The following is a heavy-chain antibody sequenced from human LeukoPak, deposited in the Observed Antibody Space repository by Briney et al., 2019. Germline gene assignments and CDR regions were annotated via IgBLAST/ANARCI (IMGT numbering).Heavy chain of an antibody. V-gene: IGHV3-15*01. Sequence: GGSLRLSCAASGFTFSSYGMHWVRQAPGKGLEWVGRVKSKSDGGTIDYGAPVKGRFTISRDDSKNMLYLQMNSLQTEDTAVYYCTTDRGIAVRPLFDYWGQGTLVTVSS. J-gene: IGHJ4*02. CDR3: TTDRGIAVRPLFDY. CDR1: GFTFSSYG. D-gene: IGHD6-19*01. CDR2: VKSKSDGGTI.